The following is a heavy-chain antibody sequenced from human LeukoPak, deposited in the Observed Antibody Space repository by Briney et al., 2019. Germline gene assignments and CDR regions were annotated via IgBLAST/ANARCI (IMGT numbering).Heavy chain of an antibody. CDR3: ARERRGSFYTFDL. CDR2: VSHTGAT. V-gene: IGHV4-59*01. D-gene: IGHD1-26*01. J-gene: IGHJ6*02. CDR1: GATINGYF. Sequence: SETLSLTCSVSGATINGYFWSWVRQTPGKGLEWIGYVSHTGATTSNPTLRSRVSITIDTSKSQISLTMTSVTAADSALYYCARERRGSFYTFDLWGPGTTVSVS.